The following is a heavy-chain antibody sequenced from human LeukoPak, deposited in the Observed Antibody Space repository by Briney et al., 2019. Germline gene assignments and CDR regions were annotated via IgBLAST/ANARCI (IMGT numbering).Heavy chain of an antibody. CDR1: GGTFSSYA. J-gene: IGHJ4*02. CDR3: ARDLYGDYFDY. D-gene: IGHD3-16*01. V-gene: IGHV1-69*13. Sequence: LRASVKVSCKASGGTFSSYAISWVRQAPGQGLEWMGGIIPIFGTANYAQKFQGRVTITADESTSTAYMELSSLRSEDTAVYYCARDLYGDYFDYWGQGTLVTVSS. CDR2: IIPIFGTA.